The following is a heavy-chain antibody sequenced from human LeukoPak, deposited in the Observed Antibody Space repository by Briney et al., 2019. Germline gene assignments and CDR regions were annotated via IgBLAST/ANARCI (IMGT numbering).Heavy chain of an antibody. J-gene: IGHJ3*01. CDR1: GGSLSTTRYY. CDR3: AKPSNYYGSATDAFDF. V-gene: IGHV4-39*07. CDR2: IYYRGFT. D-gene: IGHD3-10*01. Sequence: SETLSLTCTVSGGSLSTTRYYWGWIRQSPGKGLEWIGSIYYRGFTFYSPSLRSRVTISVDTSKNQFSLKMSSVTAADTAVYYCAKPSNYYGSATDAFDFWGQGTMVTVSS.